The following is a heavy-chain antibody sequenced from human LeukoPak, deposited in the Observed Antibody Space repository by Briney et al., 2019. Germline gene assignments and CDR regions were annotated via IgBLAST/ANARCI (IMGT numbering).Heavy chain of an antibody. CDR2: IIPIFGTA. Sequence: GASVKVSCQASGGTFSSYAISWVRQAPGQGLEWMGGIIPIFGTANYPQKFQGRVTITADESTSTAYMELSSLRSEDTAVYYCARPQRITMIVVEDSFDIWGQGTMVTVSS. CDR1: GGTFSSYA. D-gene: IGHD3-22*01. J-gene: IGHJ3*02. CDR3: ARPQRITMIVVEDSFDI. V-gene: IGHV1-69*13.